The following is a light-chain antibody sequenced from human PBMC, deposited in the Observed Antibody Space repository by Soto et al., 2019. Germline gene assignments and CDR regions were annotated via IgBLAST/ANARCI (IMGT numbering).Light chain of an antibody. J-gene: IGKJ1*01. CDR3: QQYDIYSGT. CDR1: QGVGVW. Sequence: IQMTQSPSTLSASVGEKVTITCRASQGVGVWLAWYQQKPGKAPKLLISDASDLQRGVPSRFNGSGSGTEFTLSINRLQSDDFATYYCQQYDIYSGTFGQGTRVEIK. V-gene: IGKV1-5*01. CDR2: DAS.